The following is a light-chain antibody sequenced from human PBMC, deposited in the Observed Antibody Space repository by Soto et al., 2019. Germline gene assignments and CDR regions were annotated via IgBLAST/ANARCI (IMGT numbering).Light chain of an antibody. CDR3: QQYNNWPPLT. V-gene: IGKV3-11*01. CDR2: DAS. CDR1: QNINRY. Sequence: EIVLTQSPATLSLSPGERATLSCRASQNINRYLAWYHQKPGQPPRLLIYDASTRATGIPARFSGSGSGTDFTLTISRLEPEDFAVYYCQQYNNWPPLTFGQGTRLEIK. J-gene: IGKJ5*01.